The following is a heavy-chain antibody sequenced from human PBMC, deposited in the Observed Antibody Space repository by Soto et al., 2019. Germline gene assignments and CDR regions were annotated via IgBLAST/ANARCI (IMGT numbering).Heavy chain of an antibody. Sequence: ASVKVSCKASGYTFTGYYMHWVRQAPGQGLEWMGWINPNSGGTNYAQKFQGWVTMTRDTSISTAYMELSRLRSDDTAVYYCARDLQLTVTTRGPRPNYGMDVWGQGTTVTVSS. CDR3: ARDLQLTVTTRGPRPNYGMDV. CDR1: GYTFTGYY. D-gene: IGHD4-17*01. V-gene: IGHV1-2*04. CDR2: INPNSGGT. J-gene: IGHJ6*02.